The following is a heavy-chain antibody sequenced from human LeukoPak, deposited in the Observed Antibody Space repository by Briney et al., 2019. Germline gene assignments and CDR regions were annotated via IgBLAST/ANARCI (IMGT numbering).Heavy chain of an antibody. V-gene: IGHV4-30-4*08. CDR3: ARSLDTAMDPLDY. CDR1: GGSISSGDYY. CDR2: IYYSGST. Sequence: PQTLSLTCTVSGGSISSGDYYWSWIRQPPGKGLEWIGYIYYSGSTYYNPSLKSRVTISVDTSKNQFSLKLSSVTAADTAVYYCARSLDTAMDPLDYWGQGTLVTVSS. J-gene: IGHJ4*02. D-gene: IGHD5-18*01.